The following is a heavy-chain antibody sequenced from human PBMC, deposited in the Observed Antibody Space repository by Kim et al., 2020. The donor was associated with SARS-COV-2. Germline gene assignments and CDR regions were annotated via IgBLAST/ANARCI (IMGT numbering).Heavy chain of an antibody. CDR2: INPNSGGT. CDR1: GYTFTGYY. V-gene: IGHV1-2*02. CDR3: ARLYPHHRLVQDY. D-gene: IGHD6-6*01. Sequence: ASVKVSCKASGYTFTGYYMHWVRQAPGQGLEWMGWINPNSGGTNYAQKFQGRVTMTRDTSISTAYMEPSRLRSDDTAVYYCARLYPHHRLVQDYWGQGTLVTVSS. J-gene: IGHJ4*02.